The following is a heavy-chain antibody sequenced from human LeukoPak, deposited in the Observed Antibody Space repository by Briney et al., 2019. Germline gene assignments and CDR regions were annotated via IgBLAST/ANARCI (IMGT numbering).Heavy chain of an antibody. CDR2: ISGSGGST. CDR3: AKARGYSGYDSLDY. D-gene: IGHD5-12*01. V-gene: IGHV3-23*01. J-gene: IGHJ4*02. CDR1: GFTFSNYW. Sequence: GGSLRLSCAASGFTFSNYWMSWVRQAPGTGLEWVSAISGSGGSTYYADSVKGRFTISRDKSKNTLYLQMNSLRAEDTAVYYCAKARGYSGYDSLDYWGQGTLVTVSS.